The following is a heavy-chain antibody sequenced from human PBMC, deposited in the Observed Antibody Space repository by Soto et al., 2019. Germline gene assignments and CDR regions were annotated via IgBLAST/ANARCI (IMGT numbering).Heavy chain of an antibody. CDR2: ISSSGTGT. D-gene: IGHD4-17*01. CDR1: GFTFSSYG. V-gene: IGHV3-48*03. J-gene: IGHJ4*02. CDR3: VRDLHEPLAADALREAN. Sequence: GGSLRLSCAASGFTFSSYGMHWVRQAPGKGLEWISYISSSGTGTYYADSVRGRFTMSRDNTKNSVSLQMYGLRAEDTAIYYCVRDLHEPLAADALREANWGQGTQVTVSS.